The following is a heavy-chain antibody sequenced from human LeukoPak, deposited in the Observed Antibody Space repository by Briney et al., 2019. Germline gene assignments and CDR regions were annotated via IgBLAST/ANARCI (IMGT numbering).Heavy chain of an antibody. CDR1: GGSISSYY. J-gene: IGHJ5*02. CDR2: IYYSGST. Sequence: PSETLSLTCTVSGGSISSYYWSWIRQPPGKGLEWIGYIYYSGSTNYNPSLKSRVTISVDTSKNQFSLKLSSVTAADTAVYYCARSLRYCSSTSCYNNWFDPWGQGTLVTVSS. D-gene: IGHD2-2*01. V-gene: IGHV4-59*08. CDR3: ARSLRYCSSTSCYNNWFDP.